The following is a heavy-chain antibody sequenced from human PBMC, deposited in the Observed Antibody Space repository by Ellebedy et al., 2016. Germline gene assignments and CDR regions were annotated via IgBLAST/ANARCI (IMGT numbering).Heavy chain of an antibody. CDR3: ARHVVMDVVSGTPRDFYYYALDV. V-gene: IGHV5-51*01. CDR1: GYSFHTHW. CDR2: IYPRDSDT. Sequence: KVSCXAFGYSFHTHWIGWVRQMPGKGLEWVGIIYPRDSDTSYSPSFKGQVTISADKSTNTAYLQWSGLRASDTAIYYCARHVVMDVVSGTPRDFYYYALDVWGQGTTVTVSS. D-gene: IGHD1-7*01. J-gene: IGHJ6*02.